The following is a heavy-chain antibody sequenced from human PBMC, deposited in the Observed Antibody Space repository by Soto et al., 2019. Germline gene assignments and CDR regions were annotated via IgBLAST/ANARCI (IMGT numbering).Heavy chain of an antibody. V-gene: IGHV1-69*13. CDR1: GGTFSSYA. CDR3: ARDQGYLRGSRYYGPGDY. J-gene: IGHJ4*02. Sequence: ASVKVSCKASGGTFSSYAISWVRQAPGQGLEWMGGIIPIFGTANYAQKFQGRVTITADESTSTAYMELSSLRSEDTAVYYCARDQGYLRGSRYYGPGDYWGQGTLVTVSS. CDR2: IIPIFGTA. D-gene: IGHD1-26*01.